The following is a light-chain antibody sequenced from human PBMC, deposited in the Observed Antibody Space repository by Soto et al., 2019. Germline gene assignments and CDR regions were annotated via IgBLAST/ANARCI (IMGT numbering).Light chain of an antibody. V-gene: IGLV3-25*03. Sequence: SYELTQPPSVSVSPGQTARITCSGHALPRQYSYWYRLKPGQAPLLVMYRDTERPSGIPERISGSSSGTTVALTIRGVQAEDEADYYCQAADSSGTYVVFGGGTQLTVL. CDR2: RDT. J-gene: IGLJ2*01. CDR1: ALPRQY. CDR3: QAADSSGTYVV.